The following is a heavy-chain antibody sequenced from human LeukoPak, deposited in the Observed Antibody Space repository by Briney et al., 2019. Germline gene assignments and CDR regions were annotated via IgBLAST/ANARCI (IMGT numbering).Heavy chain of an antibody. CDR3: ARIRLRFLEWFRPSRDAFDI. CDR1: GGSISSYY. Sequence: PSETLSLTCTVSGGSISSYYWSWIRQPPGKGLEWIGYIYTSGSTNYNPSLKSRVTISVDTSKNQFSLKLSSVTAADTAVYYCARIRLRFLEWFRPSRDAFDIWGQGTMVTVSS. D-gene: IGHD3-3*01. J-gene: IGHJ3*02. V-gene: IGHV4-4*09. CDR2: IYTSGST.